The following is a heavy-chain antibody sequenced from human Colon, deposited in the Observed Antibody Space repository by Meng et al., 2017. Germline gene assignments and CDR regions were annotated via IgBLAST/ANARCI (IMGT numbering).Heavy chain of an antibody. CDR1: GCSGSSGSSD. J-gene: IGHJ4*02. V-gene: IGHV4-61*01. CDR3: ARGPLDY. CDR2: IYYTGST. Sequence: VRLQEEGPGLVRPFETLSLTCTVSGCSGSSGSSDWRLIRQPPGKGLEWIGYIYYTGSTNYNPSLKSRVTISVDTSKNQVSLKLSSVTAADTAVYYCARGPLDYWGQGTLVTVSS.